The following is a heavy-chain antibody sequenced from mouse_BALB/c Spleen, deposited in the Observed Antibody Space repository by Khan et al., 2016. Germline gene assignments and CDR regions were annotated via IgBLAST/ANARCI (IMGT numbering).Heavy chain of an antibody. V-gene: IGHV1-9*01. Sequence: VQLQESGAELMKPGASVKISCKATGYTFSSYWIEWVKQRPGHGLEWIGEILPGSGSTNYNEKFRGKATFTADTSSNTAYMQLSSLTSEDSAVHYCARTDRRGYFDYWGQGTTLTVSP. CDR2: ILPGSGST. CDR3: ARTDRRGYFDY. J-gene: IGHJ2*01. CDR1: GYTFSSYW.